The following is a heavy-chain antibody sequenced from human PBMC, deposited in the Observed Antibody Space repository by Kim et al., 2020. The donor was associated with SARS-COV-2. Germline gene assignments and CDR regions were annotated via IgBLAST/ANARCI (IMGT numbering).Heavy chain of an antibody. CDR3: ARGRTGTRYLDY. CDR2: IIPIFGTA. D-gene: IGHD2-2*01. CDR1: GGTFSSYA. Sequence: SLKVSCKASGGTFSSYAISWVRQAPGQGLEWMGGIIPIFGTANYAQKFQGRVTITADESTSTAYMELSSLRSEDTAVYYCARGRTGTRYLDYWGQGTLVTVSS. V-gene: IGHV1-69*13. J-gene: IGHJ4*02.